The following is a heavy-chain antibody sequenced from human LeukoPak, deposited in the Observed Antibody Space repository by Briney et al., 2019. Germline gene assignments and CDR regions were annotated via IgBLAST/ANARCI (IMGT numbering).Heavy chain of an antibody. CDR1: GGSISSYY. J-gene: IGHJ5*02. Sequence: SETLSLTCTVSGGSISSYYWGWIRQPPGKGLEWIWNIYPSGTTYYNPSLKTRVTISVDTSKNQFSLKLSSVTAADTAVYFCARAYSSSWCFNWFDPWGQGTLVTVSS. V-gene: IGHV4-39*07. CDR2: IYPSGTT. CDR3: ARAYSSSWCFNWFDP. D-gene: IGHD6-13*01.